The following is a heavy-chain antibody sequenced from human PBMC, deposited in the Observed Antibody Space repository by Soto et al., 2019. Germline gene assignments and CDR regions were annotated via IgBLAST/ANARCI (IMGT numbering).Heavy chain of an antibody. CDR1: RDFY. V-gene: IGHV4-34*01. J-gene: IGHJ5*02. CDR2: INHSGST. Sequence: RDFYWRRIRKPPGKGLEWIGEINHSGSTNYNPSLKSRVTISVDTSKNQFSLKLSSVTAADTAVYYCARIYIWGSYRYWPWAQGTLVTVSS. CDR3: ARIYIWGSYRYWP. D-gene: IGHD3-16*02.